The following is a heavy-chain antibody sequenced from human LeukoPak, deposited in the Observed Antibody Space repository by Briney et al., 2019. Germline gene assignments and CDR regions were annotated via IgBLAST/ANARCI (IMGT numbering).Heavy chain of an antibody. CDR3: ARDPLAVAGISPNWFDP. CDR2: IYNSGST. CDR1: GGCISSYY. V-gene: IGHV4-4*07. D-gene: IGHD6-19*01. Sequence: PSETLSLTCTVSGGCISSYYWSWIRQPAGKGLEWIGRIYNSGSTNYTPSLKSRVSMSVDTSKNQFSLKLSSVTAPDTAVYYRARDPLAVAGISPNWFDPWGQGTLVTVSS. J-gene: IGHJ5*02.